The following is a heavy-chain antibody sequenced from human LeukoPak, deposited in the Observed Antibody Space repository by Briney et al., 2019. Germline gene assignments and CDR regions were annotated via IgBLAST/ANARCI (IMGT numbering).Heavy chain of an antibody. CDR2: ISSSSSSI. CDR1: GFTFSSYS. Sequence: GGSLRLSCAASGFTFSSYSMNWVRQAPGKGLEWVSSISSSSSSIYYADSVKGRFTISRDNAKNSLYLHMNSLRAEDTAVYYCARSVDYWGQGTLVTVSS. D-gene: IGHD3-3*01. CDR3: ARSVDY. J-gene: IGHJ4*02. V-gene: IGHV3-21*01.